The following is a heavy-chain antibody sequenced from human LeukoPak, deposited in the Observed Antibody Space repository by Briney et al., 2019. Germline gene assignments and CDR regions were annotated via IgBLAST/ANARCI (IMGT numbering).Heavy chain of an antibody. D-gene: IGHD3-22*01. CDR3: ARYLRSGYYYSRYFDL. CDR2: IYYSGST. V-gene: IGHV4-59*01. CDR1: GGSISSYY. J-gene: IGHJ2*01. Sequence: SETLSLTCTVSGGSISSYYWSWIRQPPGKGLEYIGYIYYSGSTNYNPSLKSRVTISRDTSKNQFSLKLSSVTAADTAVYYCARYLRSGYYYSRYFDLWGRGTLVTVSS.